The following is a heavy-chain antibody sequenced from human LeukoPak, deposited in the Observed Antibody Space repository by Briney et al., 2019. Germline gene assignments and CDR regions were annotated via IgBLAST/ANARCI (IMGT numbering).Heavy chain of an antibody. D-gene: IGHD4-17*01. CDR1: GFTVSSNY. Sequence: GGSLRLSCAASGFTVSSNYMSWVRQAPGKGLEWVSVIYSGGSTYYADSVKGRFTISRDNSKNTLYLQMNSLRAEDTAVYYCVRQGQSYGAVGYFDYWGQGTLVTVSS. J-gene: IGHJ4*02. CDR3: VRQGQSYGAVGYFDY. CDR2: IYSGGST. V-gene: IGHV3-53*01.